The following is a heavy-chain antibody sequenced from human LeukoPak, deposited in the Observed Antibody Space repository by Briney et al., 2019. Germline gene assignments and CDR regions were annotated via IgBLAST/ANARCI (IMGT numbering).Heavy chain of an antibody. D-gene: IGHD5-24*01. CDR1: GGSISSSSYY. CDR2: IYYSGST. J-gene: IGHJ4*02. Sequence: SQTLSLTCTVSGGSISSSSYYWGWVRQPPGKGLEWIGSIYYSGSTYYNPSLKSRVTISVDTSKNQFSLKLSSVTAADTAVYYCSRDGYSQGVYWGQGTLVTVSS. V-gene: IGHV4-39*07. CDR3: SRDGYSQGVY.